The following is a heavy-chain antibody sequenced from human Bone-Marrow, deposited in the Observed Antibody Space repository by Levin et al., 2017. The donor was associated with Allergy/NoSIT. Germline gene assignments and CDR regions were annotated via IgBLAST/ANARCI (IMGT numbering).Heavy chain of an antibody. J-gene: IGHJ4*02. D-gene: IGHD3-22*01. CDR2: IRSKANSYAT. CDR3: TAIVVVITRGDYFDY. V-gene: IGHV3-73*01. Sequence: PGGSLRLSCAASGFTFSGSAMHWVRQASGKGLEWVGRIRSKANSYATAYAASVKGRFTISRDDSKNTAYLQMNSLKTEDTAVYYCTAIVVVITRGDYFDYWGQGTLVTVSS. CDR1: GFTFSGSA.